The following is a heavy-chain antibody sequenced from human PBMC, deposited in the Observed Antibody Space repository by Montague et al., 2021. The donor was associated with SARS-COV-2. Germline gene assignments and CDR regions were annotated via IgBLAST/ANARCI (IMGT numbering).Heavy chain of an antibody. CDR2: LSWNSGSL. V-gene: IGHV3-9*01. Sequence: SLRLSCAASVFTFDDYALHWVRQAPGKGLEWVSGLSWNSGSLGYSYSLTGRFTISRDNAKNSLYLQMNSLSAEDTALYYCAKFPQRNYDILIDDAFDIWGQGTMVTVSS. J-gene: IGHJ3*02. D-gene: IGHD3-9*01. CDR1: VFTFDDYA. CDR3: AKFPQRNYDILIDDAFDI.